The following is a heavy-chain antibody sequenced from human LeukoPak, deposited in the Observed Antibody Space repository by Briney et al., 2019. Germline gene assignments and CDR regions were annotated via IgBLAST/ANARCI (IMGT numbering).Heavy chain of an antibody. D-gene: IGHD2-15*01. CDR3: VRHTRTAAF. Sequence: GGSLRLSCAASGFTFSDDYMTWIRQVPGKGLESIAYIGGCGSDTNYADSVRGRFTISRDNARSSLFLQMNSLTAEDSAVYFCVRHTRTAAFWGQGALVTVSS. CDR2: IGGCGSDT. CDR1: GFTFSDDY. J-gene: IGHJ4*02. V-gene: IGHV3-11*06.